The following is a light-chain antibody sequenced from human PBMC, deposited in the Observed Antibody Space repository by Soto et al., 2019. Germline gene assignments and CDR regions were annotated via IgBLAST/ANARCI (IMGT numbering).Light chain of an antibody. V-gene: IGLV2-11*01. CDR3: CSYVGRYSWV. J-gene: IGLJ3*02. Sequence: QSVLTQPRSVSGSPGQSVTISCTGTSSDVGAYNYVSWYQQHPGKVPKLMIYDVSERPSGVPDRFSGSKSGNTASLTISGLQVEDEAEYYCCSYVGRYSWVFGGGTKLTVL. CDR1: SSDVGAYNY. CDR2: DVS.